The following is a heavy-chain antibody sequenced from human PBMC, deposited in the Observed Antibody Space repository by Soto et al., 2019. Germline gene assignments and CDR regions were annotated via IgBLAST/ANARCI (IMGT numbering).Heavy chain of an antibody. CDR2: INAGNGNT. CDR3: AREGMLLGFDP. D-gene: IGHD3-16*01. V-gene: IGHV1-3*01. Sequence: ASVKVSCKASGYTLTSYAMHWVRQAPGQRLEWMGWINAGNGNTKYSQKFQGRVTITRDTSASTAYMELSSLRSEDTAVYYCAREGMLLGFDPWGQGTLVTVSS. CDR1: GYTLTSYA. J-gene: IGHJ5*02.